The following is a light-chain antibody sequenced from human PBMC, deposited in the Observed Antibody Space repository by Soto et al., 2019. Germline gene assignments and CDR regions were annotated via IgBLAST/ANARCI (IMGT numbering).Light chain of an antibody. Sequence: QAVVTQPPSASGTPGQRVTISCSGSSSNIGSNPVSWYQHLPGTAPKSLIYSDNQRPSGVPDRISGSRSGTSASLAISGLQSEDEAEYYCAAWDDSLRGRVFGGGTKLTVL. J-gene: IGLJ2*01. CDR1: SSNIGSNP. CDR2: SDN. V-gene: IGLV1-44*01. CDR3: AAWDDSLRGRV.